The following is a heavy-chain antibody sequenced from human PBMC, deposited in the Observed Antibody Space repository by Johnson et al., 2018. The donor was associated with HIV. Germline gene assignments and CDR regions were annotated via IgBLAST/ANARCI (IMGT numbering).Heavy chain of an antibody. Sequence: QVQLVESGGGVVQPGRSLRLSCAVSGFTFNNYPMHWVRQAPGKGLEWVAVISYDGSKKYYPDSVKGRFTISRDNSKNTLYLQMDSLRAEDTAVYYCAKIRTSGTGDAFDIWGQGTMVTVSS. V-gene: IGHV3-30*18. J-gene: IGHJ3*02. D-gene: IGHD1-14*01. CDR2: ISYDGSKK. CDR1: GFTFNNYP. CDR3: AKIRTSGTGDAFDI.